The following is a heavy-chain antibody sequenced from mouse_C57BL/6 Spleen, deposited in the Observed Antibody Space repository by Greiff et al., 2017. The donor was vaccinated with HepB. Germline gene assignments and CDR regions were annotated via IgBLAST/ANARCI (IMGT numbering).Heavy chain of an antibody. Sequence: EVKLMESGGGLVQPGGSLKLSCAASGFTFSDYGMAWVRQAPRKGPEWVAFISNLAYSIYYADTVTGRFTISRENAKNTLYLEMSSLRSEDTAMYYCARHDFWNAMDYWGQGTSVTVSS. CDR1: GFTFSDYG. J-gene: IGHJ4*01. CDR2: ISNLAYSI. V-gene: IGHV5-15*01. CDR3: ARHDFWNAMDY.